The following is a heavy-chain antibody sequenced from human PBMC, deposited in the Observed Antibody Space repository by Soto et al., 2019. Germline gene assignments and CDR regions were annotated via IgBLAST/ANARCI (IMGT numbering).Heavy chain of an antibody. Sequence: QVQLVESGGGVVQPGMSLTLSCAASGFTFSSYVMHWVRQAPGKGLEWVAVIWYDGSKKYYGDSVKGRFTISRDTSXXTLYLQMSSLRAEDTAVYYCARAGDSSGGYWWFDPWGQGTLVTVSS. CDR2: IWYDGSKK. V-gene: IGHV3-33*01. CDR3: ARAGDSSGGYWWFDP. J-gene: IGHJ5*02. D-gene: IGHD6-19*01. CDR1: GFTFSSYV.